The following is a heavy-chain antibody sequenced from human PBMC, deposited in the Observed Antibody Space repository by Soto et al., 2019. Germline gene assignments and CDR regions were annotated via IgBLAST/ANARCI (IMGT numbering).Heavy chain of an antibody. CDR3: AISQDRGGRTTFIY. J-gene: IGHJ4*02. Sequence: PGGSLRLSCAASGFTFSSYAMSWVRQAPGKGLEWVSGIRGSGGSTYYADSVKGRFTIPRDNAENSLYRQMNSLRAEDTALYYCAISQDRGGRTTFIYWGQGTQVTVSS. D-gene: IGHD3-16*01. V-gene: IGHV3-23*01. CDR2: IRGSGGST. CDR1: GFTFSSYA.